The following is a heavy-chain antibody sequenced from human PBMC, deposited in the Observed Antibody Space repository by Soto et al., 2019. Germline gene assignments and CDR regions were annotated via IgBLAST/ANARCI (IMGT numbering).Heavy chain of an antibody. D-gene: IGHD3-22*01. CDR2: IFPGESDT. J-gene: IGHJ4*02. V-gene: IGHV5-51*01. Sequence: LKISCKGSGYVFTTFWIGWLRQMPGKGLEWMGNIFPGESDTRYSPSFEGQVTISADKSLSTAYLQWSSLKTSDTAMYYCARGSFDSSGYLFDYWGQGTQVTVSS. CDR3: ARGSFDSSGYLFDY. CDR1: GYVFTTFW.